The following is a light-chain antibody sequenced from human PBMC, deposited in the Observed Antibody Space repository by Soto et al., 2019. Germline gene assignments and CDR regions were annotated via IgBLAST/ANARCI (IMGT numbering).Light chain of an antibody. CDR2: DTS. V-gene: IGKV3-20*01. CDR3: QQYGSSPWT. J-gene: IGKJ1*01. Sequence: EIVLTQSPGTLSLSPGERATLSCRASQSLTNSFIAWYQQKPGQAPRLLIYDTSSRATGIPDRFSGSGSGTDFTLTISRLDPEDFAVYYCQQYGSSPWTFGQGTKVDIK. CDR1: QSLTNSF.